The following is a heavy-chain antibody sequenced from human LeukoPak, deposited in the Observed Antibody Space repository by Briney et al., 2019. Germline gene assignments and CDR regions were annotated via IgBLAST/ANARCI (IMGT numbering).Heavy chain of an antibody. CDR2: INHSGST. J-gene: IGHJ4*02. D-gene: IGHD6-19*01. V-gene: IGHV4-34*01. CDR3: ARGVHSRGWYGY. Sequence: SETLSLTCAVYGGSFSGYYWSWIRQPPGKGLEWIGEINHSGSTNYNPSLKSRVTISVDTSKNQFSLKLSSVTAADTAVYYCARGVHSRGWYGYWGQGTLVTVSS. CDR1: GGSFSGYY.